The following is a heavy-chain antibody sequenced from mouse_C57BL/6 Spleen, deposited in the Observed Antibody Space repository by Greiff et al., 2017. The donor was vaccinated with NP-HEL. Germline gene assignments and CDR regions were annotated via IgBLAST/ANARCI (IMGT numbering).Heavy chain of an antibody. CDR1: GFTFSSYA. J-gene: IGHJ2*01. D-gene: IGHD3-3*01. Sequence: EVQGVESGEGLVKPGGSLKLSCAASGFTFSSYAMSWVRQTPEKRLEWVAYISSGGDYIYYADTVKGRFTISRDNARNTLYLQMSSLKSEDTAMYYCTREGGTGAYFDYWGQGTTLTVSS. CDR3: TREGGTGAYFDY. CDR2: ISSGGDYI. V-gene: IGHV5-9-1*02.